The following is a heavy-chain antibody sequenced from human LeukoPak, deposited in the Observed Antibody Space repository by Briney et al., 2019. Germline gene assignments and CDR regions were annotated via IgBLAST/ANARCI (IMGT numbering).Heavy chain of an antibody. J-gene: IGHJ4*02. V-gene: IGHV1-46*01. D-gene: IGHD2-21*01. CDR2: INPSGDNT. CDR1: GYTFTNYY. CDR3: ARLIARSLDY. Sequence: ASVKVSCKASGYTFTNYYIHWVRQAPGQGLEWMGIINPSGDNTWYAQKFQGRVTMTRDMSTSTAYMELRSLRSDDTAVYYCARLIARSLDYWGQGTLVTVSS.